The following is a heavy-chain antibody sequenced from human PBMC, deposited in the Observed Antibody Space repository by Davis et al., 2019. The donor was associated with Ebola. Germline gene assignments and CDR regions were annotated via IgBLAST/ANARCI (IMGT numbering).Heavy chain of an antibody. D-gene: IGHD6-13*01. CDR3: ARGQQLVLAYGMDV. CDR1: GFTFSSYW. Sequence: GESLKISCAASGFTFSSYWMHWVRQAPGKGLVWVSRINSDGSSTSYADSVKGRFTISRDNAKNTLYLQMNSLRAEDTAVYYCARGQQLVLAYGMDVWGKGTTVTVSS. V-gene: IGHV3-74*01. J-gene: IGHJ6*04. CDR2: INSDGSST.